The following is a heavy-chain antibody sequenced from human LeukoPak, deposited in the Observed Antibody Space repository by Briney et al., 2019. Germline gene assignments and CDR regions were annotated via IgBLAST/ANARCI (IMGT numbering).Heavy chain of an antibody. CDR3: AVHLPGDYLDP. D-gene: IGHD4-17*01. CDR2: MNPDSGNT. Sequence: ASVKVSCKASGYTFTIYDINWVRQAAGQGLEWMGWMNPDSGNTDSAQKFQGRVTMTRNTSISTAYMELSSLTSEDTAVYYCAVHLPGDYLDPWGQGTLVIVSS. V-gene: IGHV1-8*01. J-gene: IGHJ5*02. CDR1: GYTFTIYD.